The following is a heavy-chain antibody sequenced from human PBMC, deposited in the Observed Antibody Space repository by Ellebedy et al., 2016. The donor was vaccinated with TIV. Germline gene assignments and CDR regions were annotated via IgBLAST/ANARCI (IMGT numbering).Heavy chain of an antibody. CDR1: GFSFSSYW. V-gene: IGHV3-48*01. Sequence: GESLKISXAASGFSFSSYWMHWVRQVPGKGLEWVSYISSSGGSKYYADSVEGRFTVSRDNSKKTLYLQMNSLSAEDTAMYYCVRESKGYSSGWGFDLWGRGTQVTVSS. J-gene: IGHJ2*01. D-gene: IGHD6-19*01. CDR3: VRESKGYSSGWGFDL. CDR2: ISSSGGSK.